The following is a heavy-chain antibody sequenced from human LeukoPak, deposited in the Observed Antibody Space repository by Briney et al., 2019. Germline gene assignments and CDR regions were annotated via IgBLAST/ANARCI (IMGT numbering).Heavy chain of an antibody. Sequence: GGSLRLSCAASGFTFSSYGMSWVRQAPGKGLEWVSAISGCGGSTYYADSVKGRFTISRDNAKNSLYLQMNSLRAEDTAVYYCAELGITMIGGVWGKGTTVTISS. CDR2: ISGCGGST. CDR3: AELGITMIGGV. CDR1: GFTFSSYG. J-gene: IGHJ6*04. V-gene: IGHV3-23*01. D-gene: IGHD3-10*02.